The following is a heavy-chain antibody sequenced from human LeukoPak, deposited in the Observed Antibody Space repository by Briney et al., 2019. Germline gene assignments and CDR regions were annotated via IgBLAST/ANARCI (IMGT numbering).Heavy chain of an antibody. J-gene: IGHJ4*02. V-gene: IGHV4-34*01. D-gene: IGHD2-2*01. CDR2: ITHSGST. CDR3: ARGSSTSLDY. Sequence: SVTLSLTYASYDGSFSGYYWSWIRQPPGKGLEWSGEITHSGSTNYNPSLKSRVTISVDTSKNKFSLKLSSVTASDTAVYYCARGSSTSLDYWGQGTLVTVSS. CDR1: DGSFSGYY.